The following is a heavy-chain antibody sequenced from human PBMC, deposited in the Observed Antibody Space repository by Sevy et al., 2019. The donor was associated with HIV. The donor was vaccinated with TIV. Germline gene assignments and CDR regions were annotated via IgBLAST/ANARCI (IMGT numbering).Heavy chain of an antibody. D-gene: IGHD3-10*01. V-gene: IGHV3-30*18. CDR3: AKDRRGSDGSGSYYNVHYYYGMDV. CDR2: ISYDGSNK. Sequence: GGSLRLSCAASGFTFSSYGMHWVRQAPGKGLEWVAVISYDGSNKYYADSVKGRFTISRDNSKNTLYLQMNSVRAEDTAVYYCAKDRRGSDGSGSYYNVHYYYGMDVWGQGTTVTVSS. CDR1: GFTFSSYG. J-gene: IGHJ6*02.